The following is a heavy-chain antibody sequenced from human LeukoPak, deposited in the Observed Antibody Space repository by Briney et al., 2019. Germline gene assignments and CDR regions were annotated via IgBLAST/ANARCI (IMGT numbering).Heavy chain of an antibody. CDR1: GGSISSGDYY. CDR3: AREGPMVRGVIIRRFDP. J-gene: IGHJ5*02. V-gene: IGHV4-30-4*01. D-gene: IGHD3-10*01. CDR2: IYYSGST. Sequence: SETLSLTCTVSGGSISSGDYYWSWIRQTPGKGLEWIGYIYYSGSTYYNPSLKSRVTISVDTSKNQFSLKLSSVTAADTAVYYCAREGPMVRGVIIRRFDPWGQGTLVTVSS.